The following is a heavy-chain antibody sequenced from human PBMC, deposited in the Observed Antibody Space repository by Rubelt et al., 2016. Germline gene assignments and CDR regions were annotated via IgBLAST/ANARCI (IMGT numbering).Heavy chain of an antibody. D-gene: IGHD3-3*01. CDR1: GFTFSSYA. J-gene: IGHJ6*02. V-gene: IGHV3-30*04. CDR3: ARDDYDFWSGYSAWYYYYGMDV. CDR2: ISYDGSNK. Sequence: GFTFSSYAMHWVRQAPGKGLEWVAVISYDGSNKYYADSVKGRFTISRDNSKNTLYLQMNSLRAEDTAVYYCARDDYDFWSGYSAWYYYYGMDVWGQGTTVTVSS.